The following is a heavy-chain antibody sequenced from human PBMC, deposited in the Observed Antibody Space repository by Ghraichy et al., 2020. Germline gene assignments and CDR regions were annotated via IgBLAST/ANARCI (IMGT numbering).Heavy chain of an antibody. CDR1: GYSFISYG. V-gene: IGHV1-18*01. D-gene: IGHD6-13*01. CDR2: ISGYNGNT. Sequence: ASVKVSCKASGYSFISYGISWVRQAPGQGLEWMGWISGYNGNTNYAQKFHGRVTMTTDTSTSTAYMELRSLTSDDTAVYYCAREWEDSSGWYGDDAFDIWGQGTMVTVSS. J-gene: IGHJ3*02. CDR3: AREWEDSSGWYGDDAFDI.